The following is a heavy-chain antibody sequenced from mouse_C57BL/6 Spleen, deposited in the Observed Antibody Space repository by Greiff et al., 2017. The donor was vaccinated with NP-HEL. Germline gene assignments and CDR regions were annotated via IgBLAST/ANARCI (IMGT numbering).Heavy chain of an antibody. D-gene: IGHD1-1*01. CDR3: ARHEEGRDYYGSSNYAMDY. J-gene: IGHJ4*01. CDR2: INPSSGYT. Sequence: VQLQQSGAELAKPGASVKLSCKASGYTFTSYWMHWVKQRPGQGLEWIGYINPSSGYTKYNQKFKDKATLTADKSSSTVYMELSRLTSEDSAVYFCARHEEGRDYYGSSNYAMDYWGQGTSVTVSS. V-gene: IGHV1-7*01. CDR1: GYTFTSYW.